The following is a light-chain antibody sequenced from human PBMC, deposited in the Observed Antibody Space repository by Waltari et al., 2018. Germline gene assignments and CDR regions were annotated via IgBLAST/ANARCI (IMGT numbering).Light chain of an antibody. CDR1: SSDVGGYHY. J-gene: IGLJ1*01. Sequence: QSALTQPASVSGSPGQSITISCTGTSSDVGGYHYVSWYQQHPGKAPKLMIYDVSKRPSGVSNRFSGSKSGNTASLTISGLQAEDEADYYCCSYAGSSLYVFGTGTKVTVL. CDR3: CSYAGSSLYV. CDR2: DVS. V-gene: IGLV2-23*02.